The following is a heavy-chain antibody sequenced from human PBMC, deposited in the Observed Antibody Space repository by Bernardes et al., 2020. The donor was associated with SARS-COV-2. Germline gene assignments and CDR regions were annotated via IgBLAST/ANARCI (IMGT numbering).Heavy chain of an antibody. CDR1: GGSFSGYY. CDR2: INHSGST. Sequence: SETLSLTCAVYGGSFSGYYWSWIRQPPGKGLQWIGEINHSGSTNYNPSLKSRVTISVDTSKNQFSLKLSSVTAADTAVYYCARETYCGGDCYRYFDYWGQGTLVTVSS. J-gene: IGHJ4*02. D-gene: IGHD2-21*02. CDR3: ARETYCGGDCYRYFDY. V-gene: IGHV4-34*01.